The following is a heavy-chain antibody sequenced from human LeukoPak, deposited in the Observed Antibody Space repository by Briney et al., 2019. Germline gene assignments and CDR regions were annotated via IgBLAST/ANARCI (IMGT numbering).Heavy chain of an antibody. V-gene: IGHV1-69*02. CDR1: GGTFNSYT. J-gene: IGHJ4*02. CDR3: ARSPAAILMPDY. Sequence: ASVKVSCKASGGTFNSYTISWVRQAPGQGLEWMGRIIPILGIANYAQKFQGRVTITADKSTSTAYMELSSLRSEDTAVYYCARSPAAILMPDYWGQGTLVTVSS. CDR2: IIPILGIA. D-gene: IGHD2-2*02.